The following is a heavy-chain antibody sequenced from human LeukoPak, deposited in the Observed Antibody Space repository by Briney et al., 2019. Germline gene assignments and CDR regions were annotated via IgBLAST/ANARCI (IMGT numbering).Heavy chain of an antibody. D-gene: IGHD3-22*01. J-gene: IGHJ4*02. V-gene: IGHV1-18*01. CDR3: ARTPEYHYDSSGYYPYYFDC. CDR2: ISAYNGNT. Sequence: ASVKVSCKASGYTFTSYGISWVRQAPGQGLEWMGWISAYNGNTNYAQKLQGRVTMTTDTSTSTAYMELRSLRSDDTAVYYCARTPEYHYDSSGYYPYYFDCWGQGTLVTVSS. CDR1: GYTFTSYG.